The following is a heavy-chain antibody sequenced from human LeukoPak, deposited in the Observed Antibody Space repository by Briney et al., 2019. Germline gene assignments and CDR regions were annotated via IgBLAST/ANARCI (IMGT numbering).Heavy chain of an antibody. CDR2: ISRTSEST. Sequence: GGSLRLSCAASGFTFNTYSMTWVRQAPGKGLEWVSIISRTSESTFYADSVKGRFTISRDNAKNSLYLQMNGLRAEDTAVYYCRTWDGDYYYYMDVWGKGTTVTISS. D-gene: IGHD1-26*01. CDR3: RTWDGDYYYYMDV. J-gene: IGHJ6*03. CDR1: GFTFNTYS. V-gene: IGHV3-21*01.